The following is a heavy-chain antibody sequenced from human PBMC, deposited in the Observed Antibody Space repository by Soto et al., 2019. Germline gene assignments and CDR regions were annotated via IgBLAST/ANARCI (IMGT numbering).Heavy chain of an antibody. CDR1: EFTFSSYS. CDR2: VNGGGDIT. V-gene: IGHV3-23*01. CDR3: ARGHFGVTMDV. Sequence: EVQLLESGGGMVQPGGSLRLSCAASEFTFSSYSMIWVRQAPGKGLEWGSGVNGGGDITYYAESVKGRFTISRDNAKNTLYLPMNSVRAEDTALFYCARGHFGVTMDVWGQGTTVTVSS. J-gene: IGHJ6*02. D-gene: IGHD3-3*01.